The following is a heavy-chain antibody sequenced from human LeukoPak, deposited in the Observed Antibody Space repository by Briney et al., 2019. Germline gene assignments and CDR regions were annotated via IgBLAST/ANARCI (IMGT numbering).Heavy chain of an antibody. CDR3: ASTGIVAAAGWFDP. CDR1: GGSISSGTYY. J-gene: IGHJ5*02. V-gene: IGHV4-39*01. D-gene: IGHD6-13*01. Sequence: TSETLSLTCTVSGGSISSGTYYWGWIRQPPGKGLEWIGSMYYSGSTYYNPSLKSRVTISVDTSKNQFSLKLSSVTAADTAAYYCASTGIVAAAGWFDPWGQGTPVTVSS. CDR2: MYYSGST.